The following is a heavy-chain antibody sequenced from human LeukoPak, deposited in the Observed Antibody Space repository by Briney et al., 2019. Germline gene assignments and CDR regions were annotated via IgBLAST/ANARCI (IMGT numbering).Heavy chain of an antibody. CDR3: ARDVGLTGN. Sequence: GGSLRLSRAASGFTFSSYSMNWVRQAPGKGLEWVSYISTSSSTIYYADSVKGRFTISRDNAKNSLYLQMNSLRAEDTAVYYCARDVGLTGNWGQGTLVTVSS. J-gene: IGHJ4*02. CDR2: ISTSSSTI. V-gene: IGHV3-48*01. CDR1: GFTFSSYS. D-gene: IGHD1-20*01.